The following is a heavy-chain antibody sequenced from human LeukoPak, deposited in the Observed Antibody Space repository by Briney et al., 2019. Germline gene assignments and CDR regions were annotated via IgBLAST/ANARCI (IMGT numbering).Heavy chain of an antibody. V-gene: IGHV1-8*03. J-gene: IGHJ4*02. CDR1: GYTFTRYD. D-gene: IGHD6-19*01. CDR3: ARLGVAGDFDY. Sequence: ASVKVSCKASGYTFTRYDINWVRQATGQGLEWMGWMNPKSGNTGHAQKFQGRVTITRDTSISTVYMELSSLRSEDTAVYYCARLGVAGDFDYWGQGTLVTVSS. CDR2: MNPKSGNT.